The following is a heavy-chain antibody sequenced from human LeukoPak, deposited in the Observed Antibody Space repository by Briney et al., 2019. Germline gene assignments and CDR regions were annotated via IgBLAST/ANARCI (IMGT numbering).Heavy chain of an antibody. CDR2: INPSGGST. CDR1: GYTFTSYY. Sequence: ASVTVSCKASGYTFTSYYMHWVRQAPGQGLEWMGIINPSGGSTSYAQKFQGRVTMTRDTSTSTVYMELSSLRSENTAVYYCAREAYYYDSSGYSGFDYWGQGTLVTVSS. J-gene: IGHJ4*02. CDR3: AREAYYYDSSGYSGFDY. D-gene: IGHD3-22*01. V-gene: IGHV1-46*01.